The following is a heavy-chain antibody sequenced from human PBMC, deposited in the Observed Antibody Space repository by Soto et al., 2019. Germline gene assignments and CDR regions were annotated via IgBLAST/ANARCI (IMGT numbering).Heavy chain of an antibody. J-gene: IGHJ4*02. V-gene: IGHV3-21*01. CDR2: ISGSSSYI. D-gene: IGHD6-19*01. CDR3: ARIQVGSGWYGVDY. CDR1: GFTFSSYA. Sequence: EVQLLESGGGLVQPGGSLRLSCAASGFTFSSYAMSWVRQAPGKGLEWVSAISGSSSYIYYADSVKGRFTISRDNAKNSLYLQMNSLRAEDTAVYYCARIQVGSGWYGVDYWGQGTLVTVSS.